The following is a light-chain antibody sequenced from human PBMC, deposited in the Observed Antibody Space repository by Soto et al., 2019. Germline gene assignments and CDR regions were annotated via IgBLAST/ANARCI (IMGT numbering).Light chain of an antibody. CDR3: SSYTSSSTYV. J-gene: IGLJ1*01. CDR2: DVT. CDR1: RSDVGGYNY. Sequence: QSVLTQPASVSGSPGQSITISCTGTRSDVGGYNYVYWHQQHPGKAPKLMIYDVTNRPSGVSDRFSGSKSGNTASLTISGLQAEDEADYYCSSYTSSSTYVFGAGTKVT. V-gene: IGLV2-14*01.